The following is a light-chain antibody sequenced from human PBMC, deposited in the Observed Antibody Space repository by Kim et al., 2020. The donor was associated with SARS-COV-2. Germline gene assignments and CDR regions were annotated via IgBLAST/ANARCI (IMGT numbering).Light chain of an antibody. CDR3: QQYYSYPYT. CDR2: AAS. V-gene: IGKV1-8*01. Sequence: SASTGDRVTITCRASQGISSYLAWYQQKPGKAPKLLIYAASTLQSEVPSRFSGSGYGTDFNLTISCLQSADFATYYCQQYYSYPYTFGQGTKLEI. J-gene: IGKJ2*01. CDR1: QGISSY.